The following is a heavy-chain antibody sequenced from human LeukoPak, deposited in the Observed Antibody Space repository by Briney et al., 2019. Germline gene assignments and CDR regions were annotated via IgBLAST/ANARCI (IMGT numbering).Heavy chain of an antibody. CDR3: AREGDCSSTRCPPYNWFDP. D-gene: IGHD2-2*01. Sequence: SVKVSCKASGGTFSSYAISWVRQAPGQGLEWMGGIIPIFGTANYAQKFQGRVTITADESTSTAYMELSSLRSEDTAVYYCAREGDCSSTRCPPYNWFDPWGQGTLVTVSS. J-gene: IGHJ5*02. CDR2: IIPIFGTA. V-gene: IGHV1-69*01. CDR1: GGTFSSYA.